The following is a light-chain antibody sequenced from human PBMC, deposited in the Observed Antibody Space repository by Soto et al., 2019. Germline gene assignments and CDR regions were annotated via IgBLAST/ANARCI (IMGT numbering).Light chain of an antibody. CDR2: DVS. CDR1: SSDVGGFNY. V-gene: IGLV2-14*01. J-gene: IGLJ1*01. Sequence: SALTQPASVSGSPGQSITISCTGTSSDVGGFNYVSWYQQHPGKAPKLMIYDVSNRPSGVSNRLSGSKSGNTASLTISGLQAEDEADYYCCSYTSSSTYVFGTGTKVTVL. CDR3: CSYTSSSTYV.